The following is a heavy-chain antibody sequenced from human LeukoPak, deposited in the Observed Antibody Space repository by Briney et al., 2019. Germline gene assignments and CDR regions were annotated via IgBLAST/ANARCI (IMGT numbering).Heavy chain of an antibody. V-gene: IGHV3-7*03. J-gene: IGHJ5*01. CDR1: GFTFSNYW. CDR2: IKYDGSEK. CDR3: AREPVRKRWFDS. D-gene: IGHD3-10*01. Sequence: PGGSLRLSCSGSGFTFSNYWMSWVRQAPGKGLEWVANIKYDGSEKYSKNSLYLQMNSLRAEDTAVYYCAREPVRKRWFDSWGQGTLVTVSS.